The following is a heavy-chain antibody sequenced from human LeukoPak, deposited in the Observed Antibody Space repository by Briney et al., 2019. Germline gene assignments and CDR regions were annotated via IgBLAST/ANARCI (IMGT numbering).Heavy chain of an antibody. CDR2: ISSSATYI. D-gene: IGHD1-1*01. CDR3: ARENWNDGDSWFDP. Sequence: PGGSLRLSCAPSGFIFSDYNMNWVRQAPGKGLEWVSSISSSATYIYYADSVKGRFTISRDNAKNSLYLQMNSLRAEDTAVYYCARENWNDGDSWFDPWGQGTLVTVSS. V-gene: IGHV3-21*01. CDR1: GFIFSDYN. J-gene: IGHJ5*02.